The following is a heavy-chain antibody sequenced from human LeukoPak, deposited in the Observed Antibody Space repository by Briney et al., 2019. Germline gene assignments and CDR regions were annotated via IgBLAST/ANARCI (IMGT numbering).Heavy chain of an antibody. J-gene: IGHJ6*03. CDR1: GGSISSDY. D-gene: IGHD3-10*01. Sequence: PSETLSLTCTVSGGSISSDYWSWIRQPAGKGLEWIGRIYTTGSTNYSPSLKSRVTMSVDTSKNQFSLRLSSVTAADTAVYYCARDVKSRRRQWFGELSVYYYYYMDVWGKGTTVTISS. V-gene: IGHV4-4*07. CDR2: IYTTGST. CDR3: ARDVKSRRRQWFGELSVYYYYYMDV.